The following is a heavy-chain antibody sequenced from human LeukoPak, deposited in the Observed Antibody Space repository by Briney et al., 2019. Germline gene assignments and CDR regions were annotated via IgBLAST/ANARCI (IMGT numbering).Heavy chain of an antibody. CDR2: IYHSGST. CDR3: ARALYCSSTSCSYFDY. CDR1: GGSISSGGYS. D-gene: IGHD2-2*01. Sequence: SQTLSLTCAVSGGSISSGGYSWSWIRQPPGKGLEWIGYIYHSGSTYYNPSLKSRVTISVDRSKNQFSLKLSSVTAADTAVYYCARALYCSSTSCSYFDYWGQGTLVTVSS. J-gene: IGHJ4*02. V-gene: IGHV4-30-2*01.